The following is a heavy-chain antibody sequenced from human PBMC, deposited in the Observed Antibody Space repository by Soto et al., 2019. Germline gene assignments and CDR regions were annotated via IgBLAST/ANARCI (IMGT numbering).Heavy chain of an antibody. CDR3: VRDLAHGYTGNA. J-gene: IGHJ4*01. D-gene: IGHD5-18*01. CDR1: GSVVTSGENY. Sequence: TLCLTFSVSGSVVTSGENYWSWVRQPPGKGLEWLGYIYDSGVTSYTPALKSRVTLSLDRPNNQVSLKLRSVTAADTAVYFCVRDLAHGYTGNAWGQGTLVTVSS. CDR2: IYDSGVT. V-gene: IGHV4-30-4*08.